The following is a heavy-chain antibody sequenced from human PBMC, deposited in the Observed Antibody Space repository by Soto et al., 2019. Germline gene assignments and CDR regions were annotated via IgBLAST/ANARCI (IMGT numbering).Heavy chain of an antibody. CDR3: ARDYSYGRSRYYYYYGMDI. CDR1: GGSISSSSYY. J-gene: IGHJ6*02. CDR2: IYYSGST. V-gene: IGHV4-39*02. D-gene: IGHD5-18*01. Sequence: SETLSLTCTVSGGSISSSSYYWGWIRQPPGKGLEWIGSIYYSGSTYYNPSLKSRVTISVDTSKNQFSLKLSSVTAADTAVYYCARDYSYGRSRYYYYYGMDIWGQGMTVS.